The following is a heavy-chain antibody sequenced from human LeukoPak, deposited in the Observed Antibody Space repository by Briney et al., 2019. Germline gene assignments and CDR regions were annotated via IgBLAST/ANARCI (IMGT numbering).Heavy chain of an antibody. CDR3: ARTGTYSNSWYCFDY. D-gene: IGHD6-13*01. Sequence: SETLSLTCTVSGASISSYYWSWLRQPPGKGLEWIGYIYYSGSTNYNSSLKSRVTISVDTSKKQFSLKLSSVTAADTAVYYCARTGTYSNSWYCFDYWGQGTLVTVSS. CDR2: IYYSGST. V-gene: IGHV4-59*01. J-gene: IGHJ4*02. CDR1: GASISSYY.